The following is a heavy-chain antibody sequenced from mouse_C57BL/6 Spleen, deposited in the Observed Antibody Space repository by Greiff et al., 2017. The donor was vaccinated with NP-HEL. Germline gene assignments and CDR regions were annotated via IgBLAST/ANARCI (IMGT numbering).Heavy chain of an antibody. Sequence: EVKLMESGGGLVQPGGSLSLSCAASGFTFTDYYMSWVRQPPGKALEWLGFIRNKANGYTTEYSASVKGRFTISRDNSPSILYLQMNALRAEDSATYYCARYAGYYAMDYWGQGTSVTVSS. J-gene: IGHJ4*01. CDR3: ARYAGYYAMDY. CDR2: IRNKANGYTT. CDR1: GFTFTDYY. V-gene: IGHV7-3*01.